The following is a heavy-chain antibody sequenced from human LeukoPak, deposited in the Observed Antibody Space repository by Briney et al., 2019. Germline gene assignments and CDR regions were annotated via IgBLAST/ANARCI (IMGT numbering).Heavy chain of an antibody. CDR2: IIPIFGTA. J-gene: IGHJ4*02. Sequence: ASVKVSCKASGGTFSSYAISWVRQAPGQGLEWMGGIIPIFGTANYAQKFQGRVTITADKSTSTAYMELSSLRPEDTAVYYCARAAGYSSDADYWGQGTLVTVSS. D-gene: IGHD6-19*01. V-gene: IGHV1-69*06. CDR1: GGTFSSYA. CDR3: ARAAGYSSDADY.